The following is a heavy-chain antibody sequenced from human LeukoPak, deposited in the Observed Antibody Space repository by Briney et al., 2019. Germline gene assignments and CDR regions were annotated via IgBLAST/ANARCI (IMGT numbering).Heavy chain of an antibody. CDR2: INHSGST. D-gene: IGHD3-9*01. J-gene: IGHJ3*02. CDR1: GGSFSGYY. CDR3: VRAPYSAWNDAFDI. V-gene: IGHV4-34*01. Sequence: SETLSLTCAVYGGSFSGYYWSWIRQPPGKGLEWIGEINHSGSTNYNPSLKSRVTISVDTSKNQFSLKLSSVTAADTAVYYCVRAPYSAWNDAFDIWGQGTMVTVSS.